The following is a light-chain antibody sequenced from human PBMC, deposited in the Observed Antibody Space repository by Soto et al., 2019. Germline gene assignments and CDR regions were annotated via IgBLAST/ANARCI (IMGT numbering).Light chain of an antibody. J-gene: IGKJ5*01. CDR3: QQYGSSGGIT. V-gene: IGKV3-20*01. CDR1: QTVINNQ. Sequence: DIVLTQSPCTLSFSPGERATLSCRASQTVINNQLAWYQQTPGQAPRLLIYAASSRATGIPDRFSGSGSGTDFTLTITRLEPEDSAMYYCQQYGSSGGITFGHGTRLEIK. CDR2: AAS.